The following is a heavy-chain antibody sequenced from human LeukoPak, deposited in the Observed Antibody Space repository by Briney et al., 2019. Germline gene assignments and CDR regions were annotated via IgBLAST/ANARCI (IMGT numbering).Heavy chain of an antibody. Sequence: PSQTLSLTCTVSGGSISSGGYYWSWIRQPPGKGLEWIGEINHSGSTNYNPSLKSRVTISVDTSKNQFSLKLSSVTAADTAVYYCARGGKRYSSGWSDYWGQGTLVTVSS. CDR1: GGSISSGGYY. V-gene: IGHV4-30-2*01. J-gene: IGHJ4*02. D-gene: IGHD6-19*01. CDR2: INHSGST. CDR3: ARGGKRYSSGWSDY.